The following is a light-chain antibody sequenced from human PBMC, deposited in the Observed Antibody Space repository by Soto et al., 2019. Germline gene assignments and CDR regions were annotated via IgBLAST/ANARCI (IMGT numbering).Light chain of an antibody. CDR1: SSNIGAGYD. Sequence: QSVLTQPPSVSGAPGQRVTISCTGNSSNIGAGYDVHWYQQLPGTAPKLLIYGNNNRPSGVPDRFSGSKSGTSASLAITGLQAENEADYYCQSYDSSLSAYVFGPGTQQTVL. CDR3: QSYDSSLSAYV. V-gene: IGLV1-40*01. J-gene: IGLJ7*01. CDR2: GNN.